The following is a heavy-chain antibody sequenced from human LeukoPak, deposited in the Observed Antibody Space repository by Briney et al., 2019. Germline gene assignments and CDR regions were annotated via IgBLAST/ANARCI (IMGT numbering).Heavy chain of an antibody. Sequence: GGSLRLSCAASGFTFSSYGMHWVRQAPGKGLEWVAVISYDGSNKYYADSVKGRFTISRDNSKNTLYLQMNSLRAEDTAVYYCAGGSGSYLEYWGQGTLVTVSS. J-gene: IGHJ4*02. CDR3: AGGSGSYLEY. CDR1: GFTFSSYG. V-gene: IGHV3-30*03. D-gene: IGHD3-10*01. CDR2: ISYDGSNK.